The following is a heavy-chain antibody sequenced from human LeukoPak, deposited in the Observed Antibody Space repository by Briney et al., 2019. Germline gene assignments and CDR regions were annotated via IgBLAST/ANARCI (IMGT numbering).Heavy chain of an antibody. J-gene: IGHJ6*03. Sequence: PSETLSLTCTIYGGSFSGYYWSWIRQPPGKGLEWIGEINHSGSTNYNPSLKSRVTTSVDTSKNQFSLKLSSLTAADTAVYYCARKVGANTPMYYYYYMDVWGKGTTVNVPS. V-gene: IGHV4-34*01. CDR1: GGSFSGYY. D-gene: IGHD1-26*01. CDR3: ARKVGANTPMYYYYYMDV. CDR2: INHSGST.